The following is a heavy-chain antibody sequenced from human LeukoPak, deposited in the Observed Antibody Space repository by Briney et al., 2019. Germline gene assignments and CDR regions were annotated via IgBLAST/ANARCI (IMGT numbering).Heavy chain of an antibody. V-gene: IGHV4-59*01. D-gene: IGHD3-22*01. CDR3: ARVGSTYYYDGSGYWATPYNWFDP. CDR1: GGSISSYY. Sequence: SETLSLTCTVSGGSISSYYWSWIRQPPGKGLEWIGYIYYSGSTNYNPSLKSRVTISVDTSKNQFSLKLSSVTAADTAVYYCARVGSTYYYDGSGYWATPYNWFDPWGQGTLVTVSS. J-gene: IGHJ5*02. CDR2: IYYSGST.